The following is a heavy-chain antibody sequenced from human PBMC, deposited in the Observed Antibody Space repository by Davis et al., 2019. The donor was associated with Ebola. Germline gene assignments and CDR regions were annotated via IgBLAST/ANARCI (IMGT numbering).Heavy chain of an antibody. D-gene: IGHD1-26*01. CDR1: GFTFSSYS. V-gene: IGHV3-48*01. CDR2: ISSSGSSL. Sequence: GGSLRLSCAASGFTFSSYSLNWVRQAPGKGLEWVSYISSSGSSLYYADSVRGRFTISRDNAKNSLYLQMNGLRADDTAVYYCAREGGSYGEAFDIWGQGTLVTVSS. J-gene: IGHJ3*02. CDR3: AREGGSYGEAFDI.